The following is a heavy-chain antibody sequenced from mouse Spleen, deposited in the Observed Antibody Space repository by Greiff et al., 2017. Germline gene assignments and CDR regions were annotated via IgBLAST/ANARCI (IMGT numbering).Heavy chain of an antibody. J-gene: IGHJ4*01. CDR3: ARDGYYDAMDY. CDR2: INYDGSST. V-gene: IGHV5-16*01. Sequence: EVQLVESEGGLVQPGSSMKLSCTASGFTFSDYYMAWVRQVPEKGLEWVANINYDGSSTYYLDSLKSRFIISRDNTKNILYLQMSSLTSEDTATYYCARDGYYDAMDYWGQGTSVTGSS. D-gene: IGHD2-2*01. CDR1: GFTFSDYY.